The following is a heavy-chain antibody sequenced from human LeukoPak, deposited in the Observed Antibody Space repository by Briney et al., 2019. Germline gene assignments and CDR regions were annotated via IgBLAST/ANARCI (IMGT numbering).Heavy chain of an antibody. D-gene: IGHD1-26*01. J-gene: IGHJ5*02. Sequence: PSETLSLTCTVSGDSISSGDYYWSWIRQPAGKGLEWIGRISSSGSTNYNPSLKSRVTISVDTSKNQFSLKLSSVTAADTAVYYCARALGGSYQGWFDPWGQGTLVTVSS. V-gene: IGHV4-61*02. CDR1: GDSISSGDYY. CDR3: ARALGGSYQGWFDP. CDR2: ISSSGST.